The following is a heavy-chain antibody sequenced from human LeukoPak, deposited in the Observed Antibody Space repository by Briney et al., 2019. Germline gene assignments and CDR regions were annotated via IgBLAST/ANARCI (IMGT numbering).Heavy chain of an antibody. CDR2: ISGSGGST. D-gene: IGHD2-15*01. CDR1: GFTFTNYA. J-gene: IGHJ4*02. CDR3: ATPPASRYCSGGSCQNYFDY. V-gene: IGHV3-23*01. Sequence: AGGSLRLSCATSGFTFTNYAMSWVRQAPGKGLEWVSAISGSGGSTYYADSVKGRFTISRDNSKNTLYLQMNSLRAEDTAVYYCATPPASRYCSGGSCQNYFDYWGQGTLVTVSS.